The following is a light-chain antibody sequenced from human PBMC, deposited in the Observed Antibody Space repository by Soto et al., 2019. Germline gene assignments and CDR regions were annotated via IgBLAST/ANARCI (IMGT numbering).Light chain of an antibody. Sequence: QAVVTQPPSASASLRASVTLTCTLGSGYSNYKVDWYQQRPGKGPRFVMRVGTGGIVGSKGDGIPDRFSVLGSGLNRYLTIKNIQEEDESDYHCGADHGSGSNFVVVFGGGTKVTVL. CDR2: VGTGGIVG. J-gene: IGLJ2*01. CDR1: SGYSNYK. CDR3: GADHGSGSNFVVV. V-gene: IGLV9-49*01.